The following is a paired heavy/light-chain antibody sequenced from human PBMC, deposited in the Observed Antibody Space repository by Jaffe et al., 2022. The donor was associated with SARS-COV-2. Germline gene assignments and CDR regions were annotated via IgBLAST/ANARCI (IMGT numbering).Light chain of an antibody. CDR3: SSYTSSNTWV. V-gene: IGLV2-14*01. CDR2: DVS. Sequence: QSALTQPASVSGSPGQSITISCTGTSSDVGGYNYVTWYQQHPGKAPKLMIYDVSNRPSGVSNRFSGSKSGNTASLTISGLQAEDEADYYCSSYTSSNTWVFGGGTKLTVL. CDR1: SSDVGGYNY. J-gene: IGLJ3*02.
Heavy chain of an antibody. Sequence: EVQLVESGGGFVQPGGSLRLSCAASGFTFSSHWMHWVRQVPGKGLVWVSGSNSDGSSTSYADSVKGRFTISRDNAKNTLYLQMNSLRAEDTAVYYCGRGRYYGMDVWGQGTTVTVSS. CDR3: GRGRYYGMDV. J-gene: IGHJ6*02. V-gene: IGHV3-74*01. D-gene: IGHD3-16*01. CDR1: GFTFSSHW. CDR2: SNSDGSST.